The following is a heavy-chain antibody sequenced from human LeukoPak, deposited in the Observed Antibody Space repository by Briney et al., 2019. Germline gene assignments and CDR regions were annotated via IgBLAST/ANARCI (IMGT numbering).Heavy chain of an antibody. CDR3: ARLIGGSYYFDY. J-gene: IGHJ4*02. D-gene: IGHD1-26*01. V-gene: IGHV3-23*01. CDR1: GFTFSSYA. Sequence: GGSLRLSCAASGFTFSSYAMSWVRQAPGKGLEWVSAISGSGGSTYYADSVKGRFTISRGNSKNTLYLQMNSLRAEDTAVYYCARLIGGSYYFDYWGQGTLVTVSS. CDR2: ISGSGGST.